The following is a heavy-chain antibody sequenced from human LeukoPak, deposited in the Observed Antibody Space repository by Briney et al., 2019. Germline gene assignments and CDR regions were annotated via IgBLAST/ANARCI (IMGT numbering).Heavy chain of an antibody. Sequence: ASVKVCCKASGYTFTSYYIHWGRQAPGQGLEWMGWISPISGGTNYAQKCQGRVTVTRDTSITTAYMKLSGLISDDTAVYYCARGRAKNEDQWLLQGYWGEGTLVTISS. CDR1: GYTFTSYY. V-gene: IGHV1-2*02. J-gene: IGHJ4*02. D-gene: IGHD5-12*01. CDR2: ISPISGGT. CDR3: ARGRAKNEDQWLLQGY.